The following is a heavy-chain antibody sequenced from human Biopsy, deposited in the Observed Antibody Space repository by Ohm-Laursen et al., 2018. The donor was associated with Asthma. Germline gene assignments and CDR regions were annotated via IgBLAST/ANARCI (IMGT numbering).Heavy chain of an antibody. CDR2: ISKDGILT. Sequence: LSLTCAASGFTFRKSAMHWVRQAPGKGLEWVALISKDGILTNYADSVKGRFTISRDISTNTLYLQMNSLRPDDTAVYYCARDVMEWYLPAFDFWGQGTLVTVSS. D-gene: IGHD3-3*01. CDR3: ARDVMEWYLPAFDF. V-gene: IGHV3-30*03. J-gene: IGHJ4*02. CDR1: GFTFRKSA.